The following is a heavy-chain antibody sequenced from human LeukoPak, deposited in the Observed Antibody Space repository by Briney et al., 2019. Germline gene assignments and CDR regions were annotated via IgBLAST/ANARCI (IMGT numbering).Heavy chain of an antibody. CDR1: GGGSISGSSFW. CDR3: ARVGSTYYDILTGSYYFDY. CDR2: IYYSGTT. V-gene: IGHV4-39*07. D-gene: IGHD3-9*01. Sequence: SETLSLTCTVSGGGSISGSSFWWGWIRRPPGKGLEWIGNIYYSGTTNYNPSLESRVAISVDTSKNQFSLKLSSVTAADTAVYYCARVGSTYYDILTGSYYFDYWGQGTLVTVSS. J-gene: IGHJ4*01.